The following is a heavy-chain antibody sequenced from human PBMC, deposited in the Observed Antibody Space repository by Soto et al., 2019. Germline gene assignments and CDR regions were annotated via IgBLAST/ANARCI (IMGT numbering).Heavy chain of an antibody. V-gene: IGHV3-21*01. Sequence: GGSLRLSCAASGFTFSSYSMNWVRQAPGKGLEWVSSISSSSYIYYADSVKGRFTISRDNAKNSLYLQMNSLRAEDTAVYYCARDITQFYYMDVWGKGTTVTVSS. J-gene: IGHJ6*03. CDR3: ARDITQFYYMDV. CDR2: ISSSSYI. CDR1: GFTFSSYS.